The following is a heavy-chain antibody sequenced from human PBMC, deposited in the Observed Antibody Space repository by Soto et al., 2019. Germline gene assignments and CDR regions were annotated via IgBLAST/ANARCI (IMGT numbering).Heavy chain of an antibody. Sequence: SETLSLTCTVSGGSISSYYWSWIRQPPGKGLEWIGYIYYSGSTNYNPSLKSRVTISVDTSKNQFSLKLSSVTAADTAVYYCARDSLSGADYYYYYYMDVWGKGTTVTVSS. CDR2: IYYSGST. CDR1: GGSISSYY. V-gene: IGHV4-59*01. CDR3: ARDSLSGADYYYYYYMDV. D-gene: IGHD1-26*01. J-gene: IGHJ6*03.